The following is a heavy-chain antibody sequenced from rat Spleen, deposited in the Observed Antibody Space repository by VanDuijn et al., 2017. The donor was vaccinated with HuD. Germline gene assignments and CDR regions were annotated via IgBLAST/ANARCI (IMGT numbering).Heavy chain of an antibody. CDR2: IWTGGST. J-gene: IGHJ2*01. CDR1: GFSLTSYN. Sequence: QVQLKESGPGLVQPSQTLSLTCTVSGFSLTSYNVHWVRQPTGKGLEWMGVIWTGGSTDYNSALKSRLSISRDTSKSQVFLKMNSLQTEDTAIYFCTRDPGLLRTIWGYFDFWGQGVMVTVSS. V-gene: IGHV2-30*01. CDR3: TRDPGLLRTIWGYFDF. D-gene: IGHD1-6*01.